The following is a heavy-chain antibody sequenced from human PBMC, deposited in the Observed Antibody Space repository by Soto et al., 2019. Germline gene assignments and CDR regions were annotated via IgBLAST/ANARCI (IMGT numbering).Heavy chain of an antibody. D-gene: IGHD6-13*01. V-gene: IGHV3-23*01. Sequence: VQLLESGGALVQPGGSLRLSCAASGFTFSSYAMTWVRQGPGKGLEWVSGISDSGGGTYYADSVKGRFTISRDNSKNMLYLQMSSLRAEDTALYYCARLDYSSSRNWGQGTLVTVSS. CDR3: ARLDYSSSRN. J-gene: IGHJ4*02. CDR1: GFTFSSYA. CDR2: ISDSGGGT.